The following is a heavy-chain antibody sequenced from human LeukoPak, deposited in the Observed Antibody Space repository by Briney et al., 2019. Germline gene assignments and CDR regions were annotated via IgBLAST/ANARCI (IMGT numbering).Heavy chain of an antibody. CDR1: GYSLTNYW. CDR2: IYPGDSDT. J-gene: IGHJ4*02. D-gene: IGHD5-12*01. CDR3: ARRDRLGGYSGYGPDS. V-gene: IGHV5-51*01. Sequence: GESLKISCKASGYSLTNYWIGWVRQMPGKGLEWMGIIYPGDSDTRYSPSFRGQVTISADKSITTAYLQWSSLKASDTAMYYCARRDRLGGYSGYGPDSWGQGTLVTVSS.